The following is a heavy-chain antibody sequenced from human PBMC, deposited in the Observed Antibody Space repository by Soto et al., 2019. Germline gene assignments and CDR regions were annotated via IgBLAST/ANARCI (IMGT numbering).Heavy chain of an antibody. CDR3: ATRRDGGPV. CDR2: IYHTGIT. D-gene: IGHD4-17*01. CDR1: GGSISSMDW. Sequence: QVQLQESGPGLVKPSGTLSLTCGVSGGSISSMDWWTWVRQPPGKGLQWIGEIYHTGITNYNPSLQSRVTISIDESVTTFSLNLQSVTAADTAVYYCATRRDGGPVWGQGMLVTVSS. J-gene: IGHJ4*02. V-gene: IGHV4-4*02.